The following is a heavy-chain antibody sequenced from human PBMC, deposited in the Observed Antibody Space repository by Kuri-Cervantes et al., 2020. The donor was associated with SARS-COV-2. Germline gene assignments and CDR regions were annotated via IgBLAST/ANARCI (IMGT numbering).Heavy chain of an antibody. Sequence: GESLKISCAASGFTFSSYAMHWVRQAPGKGLEWVANIKQDGSEKYYVDSVKGRFTISRDNAKNSLYLQMNSLRAEDTAVYYCGIGIALGYWGQGTLVTVSS. CDR1: GFTFSSYA. CDR2: IKQDGSEK. CDR3: GIGIALGY. J-gene: IGHJ4*02. D-gene: IGHD6-13*01. V-gene: IGHV3-7*01.